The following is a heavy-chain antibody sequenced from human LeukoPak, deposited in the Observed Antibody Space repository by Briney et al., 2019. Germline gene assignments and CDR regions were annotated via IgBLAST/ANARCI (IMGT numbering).Heavy chain of an antibody. CDR2: IIPILGIA. CDR3: AGGYYYGSGSDYFDY. D-gene: IGHD3-10*01. Sequence: SVKVSFKASGGTFSSYAISWVRQAPGQGLEWMGRIIPILGIANYAQKFQGRVTITADKSTSTAYMELSSLRSEDAAVYYCAGGYYYGSGSDYFDYWGQGTLVTVSS. CDR1: GGTFSSYA. J-gene: IGHJ4*02. V-gene: IGHV1-69*04.